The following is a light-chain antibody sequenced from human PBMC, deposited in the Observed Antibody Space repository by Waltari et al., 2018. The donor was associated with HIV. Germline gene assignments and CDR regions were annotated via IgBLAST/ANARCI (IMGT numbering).Light chain of an antibody. CDR2: DAS. CDR3: QQRSNWPIT. V-gene: IGKV3-11*01. J-gene: IGKJ5*01. CDR1: QSAGSY. Sequence: EIVLTQSPGTLSLSPGERATLSCRASQSAGSYLAWYQHKPGQAPGLLIYDASTRPPGIPARFSGSGSGTDFTLTISSLEPEDFAVYYCQQRSNWPITFGQGTRLEIK.